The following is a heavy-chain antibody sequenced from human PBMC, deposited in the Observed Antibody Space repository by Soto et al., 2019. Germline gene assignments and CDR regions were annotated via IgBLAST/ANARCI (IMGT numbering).Heavy chain of an antibody. CDR1: GFTFDAYA. V-gene: IGHV3-9*01. D-gene: IGHD6-13*01. CDR2: ISWNSGSI. CDR3: AKDIESYSSSWGTAFDI. Sequence: SLRLSCAASGFTFDAYAMHWVRQAPGKGLEWVSGISWNSGSIGYADSVKGRFTISRDNAKNSLYLQMNSLRAEDTALYYCAKDIESYSSSWGTAFDIWGQGTMVTVSS. J-gene: IGHJ3*02.